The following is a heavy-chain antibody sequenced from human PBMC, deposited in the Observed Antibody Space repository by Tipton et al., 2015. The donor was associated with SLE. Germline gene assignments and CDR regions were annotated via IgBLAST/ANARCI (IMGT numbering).Heavy chain of an antibody. CDR1: GASINSNY. CDR2: ISTRGST. V-gene: IGHV4-4*08. D-gene: IGHD3-3*01. J-gene: IGHJ4*02. CDR3: ARDRFWNGYLEY. Sequence: GASINSNYWTWIRQPPGKGLEWIGHISTRGSTNYNPSLKSRVTISVDTTKNQFSLRLTSVTAADTAVYYCARDRFWNGYLEYWGQGALVSVSS.